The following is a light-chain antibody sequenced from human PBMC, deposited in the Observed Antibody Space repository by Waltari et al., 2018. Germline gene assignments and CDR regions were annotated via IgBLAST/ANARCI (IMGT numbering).Light chain of an antibody. J-gene: IGKJ2*01. Sequence: DIQMTQSPPTLSASVGESVTITCRASPSISSWLAWYQQKPGKAPKLLIYKASTLKSGVPSRFSGSGSGTEFTLTISNLQPDDFATYYCQQYNSYSGYTFGQGTKLEIK. CDR3: QQYNSYSGYT. V-gene: IGKV1-5*03. CDR2: KAS. CDR1: PSISSW.